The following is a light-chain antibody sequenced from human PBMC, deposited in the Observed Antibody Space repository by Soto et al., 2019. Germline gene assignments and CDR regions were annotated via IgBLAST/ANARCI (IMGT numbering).Light chain of an antibody. CDR1: QSISSW. J-gene: IGKJ1*01. Sequence: IQMTQSPSSLSASFGDRVTITCRASQSISSWLAWYQQMPGKAPKLLIYKASTLKSGVPSRFSGSGSGTEFTLTISSLQPEDFATYYCLQHKSYPRTFGQGTKVDIK. V-gene: IGKV1-5*03. CDR3: LQHKSYPRT. CDR2: KAS.